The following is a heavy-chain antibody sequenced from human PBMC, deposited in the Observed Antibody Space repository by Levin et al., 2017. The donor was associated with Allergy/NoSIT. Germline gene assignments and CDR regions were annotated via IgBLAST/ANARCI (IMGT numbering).Heavy chain of an antibody. CDR2: IYYSGST. CDR1: GGSISSYY. V-gene: IGHV4-59*01. D-gene: IGHD3-10*01. Sequence: KSGGSLRLSCTVSGGSISSYYWSWIRQPPGKGLEWIGYIYYSGSTNYNPSLKSRVTISVDTSKNQFSLKLSSVTAADTAVYYCATYGSGSYYNSHAFDIWGQGTMVTVSS. J-gene: IGHJ3*02. CDR3: ATYGSGSYYNSHAFDI.